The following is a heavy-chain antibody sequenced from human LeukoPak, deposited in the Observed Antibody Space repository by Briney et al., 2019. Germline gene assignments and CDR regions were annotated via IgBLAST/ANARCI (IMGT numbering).Heavy chain of an antibody. Sequence: ASVKVSCKASGYTFTSYDINWMRQATGQGLEWMGWMNPNSGNTGYAQKFQGRVTITRNTSISTAYMELSSLRSEDTAVYYCARGLFALRYFDWLLREYYFDYWGQGTLVTVSS. J-gene: IGHJ4*02. D-gene: IGHD3-9*01. V-gene: IGHV1-8*03. CDR2: MNPNSGNT. CDR3: ARGLFALRYFDWLLREYYFDY. CDR1: GYTFTSYD.